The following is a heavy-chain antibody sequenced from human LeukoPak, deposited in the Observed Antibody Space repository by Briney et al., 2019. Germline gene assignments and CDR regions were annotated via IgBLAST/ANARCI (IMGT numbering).Heavy chain of an antibody. V-gene: IGHV4-59*01. Sequence: SETLSLTCTVSGGSISSYYWSWIRQPPGKGLEWIGYMYYSGSTNYNPSLKSRVTISVDTSKNQLSLKLSSVTAADTAVYYCAKPMVRGVIYAFDIWGQGTMVTVSS. J-gene: IGHJ3*02. CDR2: MYYSGST. CDR1: GGSISSYY. D-gene: IGHD3-10*01. CDR3: AKPMVRGVIYAFDI.